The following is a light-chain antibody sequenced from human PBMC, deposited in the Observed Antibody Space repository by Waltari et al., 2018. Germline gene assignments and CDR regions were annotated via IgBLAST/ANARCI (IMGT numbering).Light chain of an antibody. CDR3: CSYTSSSTYV. CDR1: SSDIGTYNY. V-gene: IGLV2-11*01. Sequence: QPRSVSGSPGQSVTISCTGTSSDIGTYNYVSWYQQHPGKAPKLMIYDVSKRPSGVPDRFSGSKSGNTASLTISGLQPEDEADYYCCSYTSSSTYVFGTGTKVTVL. J-gene: IGLJ1*01. CDR2: DVS.